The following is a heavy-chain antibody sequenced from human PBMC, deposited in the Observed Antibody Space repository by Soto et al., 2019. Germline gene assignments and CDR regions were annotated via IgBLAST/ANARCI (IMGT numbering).Heavy chain of an antibody. CDR3: VRDQDSRGYSVFNL. Sequence: PGGSLRLSCAASGFTRNTVFMHWVRQAPGKGLMWVSRISNDGSSTTYADSVKGRFTISRDNARNTLYLQLNSLRADDTAVYFCVRDQDSRGYSVFNLWGQGAQVTVSS. CDR2: ISNDGSST. V-gene: IGHV3-74*01. D-gene: IGHD3-22*01. CDR1: GFTRNTVF. J-gene: IGHJ5*02.